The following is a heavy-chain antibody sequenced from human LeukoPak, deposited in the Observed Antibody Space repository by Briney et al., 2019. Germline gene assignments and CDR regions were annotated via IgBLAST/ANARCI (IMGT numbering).Heavy chain of an antibody. V-gene: IGHV4-39*01. Sequence: PSETLSLTCTVSGGSISSSSYYWGWIRQPPGKGLEWIGSIHYSGSTYYNPSLNSRVTISEDTSKNQFSLKLSSVTAADTAVYYCARGRGASSWYVYWGQGTLVTVSS. D-gene: IGHD6-13*01. CDR2: IHYSGST. CDR3: ARGRGASSWYVY. CDR1: GGSISSSSYY. J-gene: IGHJ4*02.